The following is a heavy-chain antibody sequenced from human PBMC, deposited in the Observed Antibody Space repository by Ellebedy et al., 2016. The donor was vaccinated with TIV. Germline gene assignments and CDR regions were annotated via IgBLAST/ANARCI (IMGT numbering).Heavy chain of an antibody. D-gene: IGHD2-15*01. V-gene: IGHV5-10-1*01. J-gene: IGHJ3*02. Sequence: GESLKISCRGSGYSFANRWINWVRQMPGKGLEWMGRIDPRDSYTNYSPSFEGLVTVSADKSNNTAYLEWSGLKTSDTAIYYCARRVGVVASGAFDMWGPGTMVTVSS. CDR2: IDPRDSYT. CDR3: ARRVGVVASGAFDM. CDR1: GYSFANRW.